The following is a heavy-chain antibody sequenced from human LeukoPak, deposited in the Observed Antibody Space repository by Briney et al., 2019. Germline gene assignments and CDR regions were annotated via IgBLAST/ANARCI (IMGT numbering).Heavy chain of an antibody. D-gene: IGHD3-3*01. J-gene: IGHJ4*02. V-gene: IGHV1-2*02. Sequence: ASVKVSCTASGYTFTGYYMHWVRQAPGQGLEWMGWINPNSGGTNYAQKFQGRVTMTRDTSISTAYMELSRLRSDDTAVYYCARDTYDFWSGYYSYFDYWGQGTLVTVSA. CDR1: GYTFTGYY. CDR3: ARDTYDFWSGYYSYFDY. CDR2: INPNSGGT.